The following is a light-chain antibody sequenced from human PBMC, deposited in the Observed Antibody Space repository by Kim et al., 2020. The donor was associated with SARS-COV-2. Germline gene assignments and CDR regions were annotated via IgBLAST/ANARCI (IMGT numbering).Light chain of an antibody. CDR2: GAS. CDR3: QQYGGSSWT. CDR1: QSVSSSD. Sequence: SPGERATRAGRASQSVSSSDLAWYQQKPGQAPRLVIYGASSRATGIPDRFSGSGSGTDFTLTISRLEPEDFAVYYCQQYGGSSWTFGQGTKVDIK. V-gene: IGKV3-20*01. J-gene: IGKJ1*01.